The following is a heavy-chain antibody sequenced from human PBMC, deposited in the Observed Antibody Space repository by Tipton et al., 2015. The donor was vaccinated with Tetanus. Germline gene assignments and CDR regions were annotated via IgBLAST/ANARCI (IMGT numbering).Heavy chain of an antibody. Sequence: LRLSCAASGFTFRSYWMSWVRQAPGKGLEWVANIREDGSEMYYADSVKGRFTISRDNARNSLSVHMNSLTAEDTAVYYCARLRVYCSTACYSREDYWGQGTLVTVSS. CDR3: ARLRVYCSTACYSREDY. V-gene: IGHV3-7*01. CDR2: IREDGSEM. D-gene: IGHD2/OR15-2a*01. CDR1: GFTFRSYW. J-gene: IGHJ4*02.